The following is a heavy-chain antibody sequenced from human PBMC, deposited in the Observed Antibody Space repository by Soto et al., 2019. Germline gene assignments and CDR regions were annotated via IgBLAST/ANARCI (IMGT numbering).Heavy chain of an antibody. CDR2: IYYSGST. V-gene: IGHV4-59*01. Sequence: QVQLQESGPGLVKPSETLSLTCTVSGGSISSYYWSWIRQPPGKGLEWIGYIYYSGSTNYNPSLKSRVTISVDTSKNQFSLKLSSVTAADTAVYYCARDQGGYDSYYFDYWGQGTLVTVSS. CDR3: ARDQGGYDSYYFDY. J-gene: IGHJ4*02. CDR1: GGSISSYY. D-gene: IGHD5-12*01.